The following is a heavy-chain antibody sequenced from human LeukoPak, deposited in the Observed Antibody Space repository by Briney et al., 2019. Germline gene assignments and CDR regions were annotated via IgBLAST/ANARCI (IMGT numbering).Heavy chain of an antibody. D-gene: IGHD1-14*01. Sequence: GGSLRLSCAASGFTFSSYEMNWVRQAPGKGLEWVSYISSSSSTIYYADSVKGRFTISRDNAKNSLYLQMNSLRAEDTAVYYCARDNHPYYYYMDVWGKGTTVTVSS. V-gene: IGHV3-48*01. CDR2: ISSSSSTI. CDR1: GFTFSSYE. J-gene: IGHJ6*03. CDR3: ARDNHPYYYYMDV.